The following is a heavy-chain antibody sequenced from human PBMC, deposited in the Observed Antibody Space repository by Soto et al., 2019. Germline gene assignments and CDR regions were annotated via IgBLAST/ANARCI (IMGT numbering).Heavy chain of an antibody. J-gene: IGHJ4*02. V-gene: IGHV1-24*01. CDR2: FDPEGGET. CDR3: ATIRLHLGELSLFFFDY. Sequence: GASVKVSCKVSGYTLTELSMHWVRQAPGKGLEWMGGFDPEGGETIYAQKFQGRVTMTEDTSTDTAYMELSSLRSEDTAVYYCATIRLHLGELSLFFFDYWGQGTLVTVSS. D-gene: IGHD3-16*02. CDR1: GYTLTELS.